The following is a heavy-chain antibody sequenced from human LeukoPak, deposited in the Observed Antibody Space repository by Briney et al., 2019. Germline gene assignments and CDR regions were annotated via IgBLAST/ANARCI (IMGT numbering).Heavy chain of an antibody. D-gene: IGHD2-2*02. Sequence: GGSLRLSCAASGFTFSDYYMGWIRQAPGKGLEWVSYISSSGSTIYYADSVKGRFTISRDNAKNSLYLQMNSLRAEDTAVYYCARDQLLYSLKNDYWGQGTLVTVSS. V-gene: IGHV3-11*04. CDR1: GFTFSDYY. CDR2: ISSSGSTI. CDR3: ARDQLLYSLKNDY. J-gene: IGHJ4*02.